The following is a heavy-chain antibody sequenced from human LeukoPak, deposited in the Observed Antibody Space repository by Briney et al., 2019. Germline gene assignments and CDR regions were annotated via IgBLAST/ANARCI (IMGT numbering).Heavy chain of an antibody. CDR3: AKGSKEVLFTRDHYMDV. V-gene: IGHV3-21*01. D-gene: IGHD3-3*01. J-gene: IGHJ6*03. CDR1: GFTFSSYS. CDR2: ITSSSTYI. Sequence: GGSLRLSCAASGFTFSSYSMNWVRQAPGKGLEWVSSITSSSTYIYYADSVKGRFTISRDNSKNTLYLQMNSLRAEDTAVYYCAKGSKEVLFTRDHYMDVWGKGTTVTISS.